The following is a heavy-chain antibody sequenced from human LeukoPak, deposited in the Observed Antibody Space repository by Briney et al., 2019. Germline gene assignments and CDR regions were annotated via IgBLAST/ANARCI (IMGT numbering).Heavy chain of an antibody. D-gene: IGHD6-6*01. CDR3: ARDFEGAALDY. CDR1: GYTFTSYG. Sequence: GASVKVSCKASGYTFTSYGISWVRQAPGQGLEWMGWINTNTGNPTYAQGFTGRFVFSLDTSVSTAYLQISSLKAEDTAVYSCARDFEGAALDYWGQGTLVTVSS. J-gene: IGHJ4*02. V-gene: IGHV7-4-1*02. CDR2: INTNTGNP.